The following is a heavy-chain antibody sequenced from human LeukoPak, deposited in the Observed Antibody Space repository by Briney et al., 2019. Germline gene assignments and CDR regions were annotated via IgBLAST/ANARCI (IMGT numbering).Heavy chain of an antibody. D-gene: IGHD3-3*01. V-gene: IGHV3-23*01. J-gene: IGHJ6*03. Sequence: GGSLRLSCAASGFTFSSYAMSWVRQAPGKGLEWVSAISGSGGSTYYADSVKGRFTISRDNSKNTLYLQMNSLRAEDTAVYYCANLNPYYDFWSGYSDYMDVWGKGTTVTVSS. CDR3: ANLNPYYDFWSGYSDYMDV. CDR2: ISGSGGST. CDR1: GFTFSSYA.